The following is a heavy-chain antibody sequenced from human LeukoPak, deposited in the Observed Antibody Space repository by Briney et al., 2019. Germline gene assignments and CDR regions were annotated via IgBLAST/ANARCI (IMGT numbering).Heavy chain of an antibody. CDR3: ATINPTVPGIRFRDY. V-gene: IGHV1-2*06. Sequence: ASVKVSCKASGYTFTGYYMHWVRQAPGQGLEWMGRINPNSGGTNYAQKFQGRVTMTRDTSISTAYMELSRLRSDDTAVYYCATINPTVPGIRFRDYWGQGTLVTVSS. J-gene: IGHJ4*02. CDR1: GYTFTGYY. CDR2: INPNSGGT. D-gene: IGHD6-19*01.